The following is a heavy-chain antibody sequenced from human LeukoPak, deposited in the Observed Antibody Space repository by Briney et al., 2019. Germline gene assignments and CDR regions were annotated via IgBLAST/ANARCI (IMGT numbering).Heavy chain of an antibody. V-gene: IGHV5-51*01. CDR2: IYPVDSDT. J-gene: IGHJ4*02. CDR3: ARHPQTYTSGWYLWDY. Sequence: GESLKISCKGSGYSLTRYWIGWVRQMPGKGLEWMGIIYPVDSDTRYSPSFQGQVTISADKSTNTAYLQWSSLTASDTAMYYCARHPQTYTSGWYLWDYWGQGTLVTVSS. CDR1: GYSLTRYW. D-gene: IGHD6-19*01.